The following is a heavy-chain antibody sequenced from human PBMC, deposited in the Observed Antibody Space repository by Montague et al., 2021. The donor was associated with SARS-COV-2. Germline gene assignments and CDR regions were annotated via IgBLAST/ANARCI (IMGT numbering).Heavy chain of an antibody. J-gene: IGHJ4*02. CDR1: GFTFSNYA. CDR3: AKDPHYDFWSGYYFDY. V-gene: IGHV3-23*03. Sequence: SLRLSCAASGFTFSNYAMSWVRQAPGKGLEWVSVIYSGGSSTYYVDSVKGRFTISRDNSENTLYLQMNSLRAEDTAVYYCAKDPHYDFWSGYYFDYWGQGTLVTVSS. CDR2: IYSGGSST. D-gene: IGHD3-3*01.